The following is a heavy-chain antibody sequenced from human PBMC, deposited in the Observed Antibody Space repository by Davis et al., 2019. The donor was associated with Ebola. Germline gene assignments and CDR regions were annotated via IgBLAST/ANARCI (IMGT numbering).Heavy chain of an antibody. V-gene: IGHV3-23*01. Sequence: PGGSLRLSCAASGFTFSSYAMSWVRQAPGKGLEWVSAISGSGGSTYYADSVKGRFTISRDNSKNTLYLQMNSLRAEDTAVYYCAKAVPNKGEDYVWGSYRYTPFGYWGQGTLVTVSS. CDR2: ISGSGGST. J-gene: IGHJ4*02. D-gene: IGHD3-16*02. CDR3: AKAVPNKGEDYVWGSYRYTPFGY. CDR1: GFTFSSYA.